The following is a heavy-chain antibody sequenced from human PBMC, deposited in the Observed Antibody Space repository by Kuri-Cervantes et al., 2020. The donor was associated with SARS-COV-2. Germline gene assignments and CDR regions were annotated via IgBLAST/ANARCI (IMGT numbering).Heavy chain of an antibody. CDR2: ISYDGSNK. CDR3: ARDFPEYQLPFDTHADY. J-gene: IGHJ4*02. V-gene: IGHV3-30*19. Sequence: GESLKISCKGSGYSFTSYWIGWVRQAPGKGLEWVAVISYDGSNKYYADSVKGRFTISRDNSKNTLYLQMNSLRAEDTAVYYCARDFPEYQLPFDTHADYWGQGTLVTDSS. CDR1: GYSFTSYW. D-gene: IGHD2-2*01.